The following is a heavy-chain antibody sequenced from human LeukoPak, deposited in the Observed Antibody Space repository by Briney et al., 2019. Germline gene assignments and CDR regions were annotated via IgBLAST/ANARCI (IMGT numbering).Heavy chain of an antibody. V-gene: IGHV1-3*01. CDR1: GYTFTSYA. CDR3: ARLSGWPNWYFDL. CDR2: INGGNGIT. Sequence: ASVKVSCKASGYTFTSYAIHWVRQAPGQRLDWMGWINGGNGITKYSQKSQGRVTITRDTSADTAYMELSSLRSEDTALYYCARLSGWPNWYFDLWGRGTLVTVSS. J-gene: IGHJ2*01. D-gene: IGHD6-19*01.